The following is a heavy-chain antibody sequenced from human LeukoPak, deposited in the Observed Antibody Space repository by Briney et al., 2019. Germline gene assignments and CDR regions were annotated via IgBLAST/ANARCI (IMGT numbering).Heavy chain of an antibody. J-gene: IGHJ3*02. CDR3: ARHVSIGYSSSSDAFDI. V-gene: IGHV4-59*08. CDR2: IYYSGST. Sequence: SETLSLTCTVSGGSISSYYWSWIRQPPGKGLEWIGYIYYSGSTNYNPSLKSRVTISVGTSKNQFSLKLSSVTAADTVVYYCARHVSIGYSSSSDAFDIWGQGTMVTVSS. D-gene: IGHD6-13*01. CDR1: GGSISSYY.